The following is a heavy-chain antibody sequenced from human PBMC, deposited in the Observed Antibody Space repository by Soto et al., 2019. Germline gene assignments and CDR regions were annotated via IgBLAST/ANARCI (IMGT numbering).Heavy chain of an antibody. V-gene: IGHV3-21*01. CDR3: ARDRLVAATSAPPYCYYGMDV. J-gene: IGHJ6*02. Sequence: PXGSLILSCATSGFTFSSYSMNLVRQAPGMGLEWVSSISSSSRYIYYADSVRGRFTISRDNAKNSLYLQINSLRAEDTAVYYCARDRLVAATSAPPYCYYGMDVWGQGTTVTVSS. D-gene: IGHD2-15*01. CDR1: GFTFSSYS. CDR2: ISSSSRYI.